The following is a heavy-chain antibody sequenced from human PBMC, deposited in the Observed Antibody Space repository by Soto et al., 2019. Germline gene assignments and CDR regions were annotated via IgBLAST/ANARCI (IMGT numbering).Heavy chain of an antibody. V-gene: IGHV3-30*03. CDR1: GFTFSSYG. CDR3: ARLGDYVY. Sequence: GGSLRLSCAASGFTFSSYGMHWVRQAPGKGLEWVAVISYDGSNKYYADSVKGRFTISRDNSKNTLFLQMNSLRAEDTAVYYCARLGDYVYWGQGTLVTVSS. J-gene: IGHJ4*02. D-gene: IGHD4-17*01. CDR2: ISYDGSNK.